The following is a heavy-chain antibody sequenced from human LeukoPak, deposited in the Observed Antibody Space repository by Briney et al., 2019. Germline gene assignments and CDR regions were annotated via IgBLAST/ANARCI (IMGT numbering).Heavy chain of an antibody. J-gene: IGHJ4*02. D-gene: IGHD6-6*01. CDR2: IYYSGTT. CDR3: ATQVGAARTYFDY. Sequence: PSDTLSLTCTVSGDSISRSSFYWGWIRQPPGKGLEWIGSIYYSGTTYYNPSLKSRVTISVDTSKNQFSLNLNSVTAADTAVYYCATQVGAARTYFDYWGQGTLVTVSS. V-gene: IGHV4-39*01. CDR1: GDSISRSSFY.